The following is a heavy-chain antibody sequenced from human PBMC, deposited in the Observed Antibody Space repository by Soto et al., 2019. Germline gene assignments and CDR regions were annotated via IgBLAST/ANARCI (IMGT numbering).Heavy chain of an antibody. CDR3: ARDPPHVTYYYSRGYYYDPFYFQH. CDR2: IIPIFGTA. D-gene: IGHD3-22*01. J-gene: IGHJ1*01. V-gene: IGHV1-69*01. CDR1: GGTFSSYA. Sequence: QVQLVQSGAEVKKPGSSVKVSCKASGGTFSSYAISWVRQAPGQGLEWMGGIIPIFGTANYAQKFQGRVTITADESTSTAYMGLSRLRSEDTAVYYWARDPPHVTYYYSRGYYYDPFYFQHRGQGTLVTVSS.